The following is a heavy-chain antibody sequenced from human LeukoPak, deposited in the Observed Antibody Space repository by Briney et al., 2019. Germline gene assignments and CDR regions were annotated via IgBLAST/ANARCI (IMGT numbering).Heavy chain of an antibody. Sequence: PSETLSLTCTVSGGSISSYYWSWIRQPPGKGLEWIGYNYYSGSTNYNPSLKSRVTISVDTSKNQFSLKLSSVTAADTAVYYCARERGAGTLDYWGQGTLVTVSS. V-gene: IGHV4-59*01. J-gene: IGHJ4*02. CDR1: GGSISSYY. D-gene: IGHD6-19*01. CDR3: ARERGAGTLDY. CDR2: NYYSGST.